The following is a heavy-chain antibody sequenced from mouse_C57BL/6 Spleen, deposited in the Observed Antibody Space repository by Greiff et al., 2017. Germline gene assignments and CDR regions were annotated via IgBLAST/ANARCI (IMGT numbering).Heavy chain of an antibody. CDR3: ARSRRDYAGPSYYFDY. Sequence: QVQLQQPGAELVKPGASVKLSCKASGYTFTSYWMHWVKQRPGQGLEWIGMIHPNSGSTNYNEKFKSKATLTVDKSSSTAYMQLSSLTSEDSAVYYCARSRRDYAGPSYYFDYWGQGTTLTVSS. V-gene: IGHV1-64*01. D-gene: IGHD2-4*01. CDR1: GYTFTSYW. J-gene: IGHJ2*01. CDR2: IHPNSGST.